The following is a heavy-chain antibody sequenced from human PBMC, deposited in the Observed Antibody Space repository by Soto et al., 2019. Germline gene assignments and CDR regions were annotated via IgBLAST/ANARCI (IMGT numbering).Heavy chain of an antibody. CDR1: GFTVSSNY. CDR3: ARREIASSWYVGYYYGMDV. V-gene: IGHV3-53*01. D-gene: IGHD6-13*01. Sequence: GGSVRLSCAASGFTVSSNYMSWVRQAPGKGLEWVSVIYSGGSTYYADSVKGRFTISRDNSKNTLYLQMNSLRAEDTAVYYCARREIASSWYVGYYYGMDVWGQGTTVTVSS. J-gene: IGHJ6*02. CDR2: IYSGGST.